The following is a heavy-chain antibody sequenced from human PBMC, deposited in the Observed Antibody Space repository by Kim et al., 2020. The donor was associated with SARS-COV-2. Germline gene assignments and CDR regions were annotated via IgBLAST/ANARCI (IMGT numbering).Heavy chain of an antibody. V-gene: IGHV4-34*01. Sequence: SETLSLTCAVYGGSFSGYYWSWIRQPPGKGLEWIGEINHSGSTNYNPSLKSRVTISVDTSKNQFSLKLSSVTAADTAVYYCARSKAAQQLVLYYYYGMDVWGQGTTVTVSS. CDR2: INHSGST. J-gene: IGHJ6*02. CDR3: ARSKAAQQLVLYYYYGMDV. D-gene: IGHD6-13*01. CDR1: GGSFSGYY.